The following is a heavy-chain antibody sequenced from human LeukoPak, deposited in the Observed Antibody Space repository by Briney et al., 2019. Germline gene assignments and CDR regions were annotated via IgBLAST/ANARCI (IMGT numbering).Heavy chain of an antibody. J-gene: IGHJ4*02. V-gene: IGHV1-18*01. CDR2: IAAYNGIP. Sequence: PSVKVSCKASGYSFTSYHIAWVRQAPGRGLEWMGWIAAYNGIPNYAENLQGRVTLTIDTSTSTAYMELRSLRSDDTAVYYCARDHPGFHFDYWGQGTLVTVSS. CDR1: GYSFTSYH. CDR3: ARDHPGFHFDY.